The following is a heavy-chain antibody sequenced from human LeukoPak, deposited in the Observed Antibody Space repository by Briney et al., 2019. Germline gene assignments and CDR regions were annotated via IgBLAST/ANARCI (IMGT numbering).Heavy chain of an antibody. CDR1: GFTFDEQA. Sequence: PGRSLRLSCAGSGFTFDEQAMHWVRQAPEKGLEWVSGISWNSGSIAYADSVKGRFTISRDNAKNILFLQMSSLRAADTALYYCVKGHCSSSSCFPNYFYYMDVWGTGTTVTVSS. D-gene: IGHD2-15*01. J-gene: IGHJ6*03. V-gene: IGHV3-9*01. CDR2: ISWNSGSI. CDR3: VKGHCSSSSCFPNYFYYMDV.